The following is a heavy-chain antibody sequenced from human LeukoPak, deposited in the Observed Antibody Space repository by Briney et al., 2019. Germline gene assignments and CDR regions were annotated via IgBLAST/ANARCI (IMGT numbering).Heavy chain of an antibody. D-gene: IGHD5-24*01. CDR1: GFTFSNYD. J-gene: IGHJ4*01. Sequence: PGRSLRLSCAASGFTFSNYDMHWVRQAPGKGLEWVSYISSSSSTIYYADSVKGRFTISRDNAKNSLYLQMNSLRDEDTAVFYCARGASRGFDYWGHGTLVTVSS. CDR2: ISSSSSTI. CDR3: ARGASRGFDY. V-gene: IGHV3-48*02.